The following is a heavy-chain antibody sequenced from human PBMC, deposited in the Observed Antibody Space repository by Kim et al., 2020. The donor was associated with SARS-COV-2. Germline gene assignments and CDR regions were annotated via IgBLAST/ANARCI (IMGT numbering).Heavy chain of an antibody. Sequence: GGSLRLSCAASGFTFSSYAMSWVRQAPGKGLEWVSAISGSGGSTYYADSVKGRFTISRDNSKNTLYLQMNSLRAEDTAVYYCAKVADYDILTGYYVHFDYWGQGALVTVSP. V-gene: IGHV3-23*01. CDR3: AKVADYDILTGYYVHFDY. D-gene: IGHD3-9*01. CDR2: ISGSGGST. CDR1: GFTFSSYA. J-gene: IGHJ4*02.